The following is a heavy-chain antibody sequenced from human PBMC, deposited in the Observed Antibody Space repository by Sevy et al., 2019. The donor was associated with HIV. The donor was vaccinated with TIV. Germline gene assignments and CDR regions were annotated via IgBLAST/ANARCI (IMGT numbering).Heavy chain of an antibody. CDR3: TQRKTAQSIFDY. J-gene: IGHJ4*02. CDR1: GFTFGDYC. V-gene: IGHV3-49*04. CDR2: LKSDVYGGTV. D-gene: IGHD6-25*01. Sequence: GGSLRLSCTASGFTFGDYCMSWVRQAPGKGLEWVAFLKSDVYGGTVDHAASVRGRFVISRDDSKTIAYLQMNDLKTEDTGVYYCTQRKTAQSIFDYWGQGALVTVSS.